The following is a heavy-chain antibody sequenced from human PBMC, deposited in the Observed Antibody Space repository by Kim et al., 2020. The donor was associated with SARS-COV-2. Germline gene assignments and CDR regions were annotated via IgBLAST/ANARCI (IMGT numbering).Heavy chain of an antibody. D-gene: IGHD2-2*01. CDR3: ARDLRYQLLREYYFDY. J-gene: IGHJ4*02. CDR2: ISSSGSTI. V-gene: IGHV3-48*03. CDR1: GFTFSSYE. Sequence: GGSLRLSCAASGFTFSSYEMNWVRQAPGKGLEWVSYISSSGSTIYYADSVKGRFTISRDNAKNSLYLQMNSLRAEDTAVYYCARDLRYQLLREYYFDYWGQGTLVTVSS.